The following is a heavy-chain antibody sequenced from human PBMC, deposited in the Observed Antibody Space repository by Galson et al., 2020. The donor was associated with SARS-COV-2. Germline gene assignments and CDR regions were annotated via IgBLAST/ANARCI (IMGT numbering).Heavy chain of an antibody. D-gene: IGHD1-1*01. CDR1: GFSFSTYT. V-gene: IGHV3-21*01. J-gene: IGHJ6*02. Sequence: NSGGSLRLSCAASGFSFSTYTMNWVRQAPGKGLEWVSSISRSGSSIYYADSVKGRFTISRDTAKHSLYLQMNSPRAEDTAVYYCARPPVQLERDYDGMDVWGQGTTVTVSS. CDR2: ISRSGSSI. CDR3: ARPPVQLERDYDGMDV.